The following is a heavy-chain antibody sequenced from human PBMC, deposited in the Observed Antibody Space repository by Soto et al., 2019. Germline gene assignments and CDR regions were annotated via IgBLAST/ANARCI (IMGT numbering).Heavy chain of an antibody. CDR1: GFTFSSYG. V-gene: IGHV3-33*01. Sequence: PGGSLRLSCAASGFTFSSYGMHWVRQAPGKGLEWVAVIWYDGSNKYYADSVKGRFTISRDNSKNTLYLQMNSLRAEDTAVYYCARDYGYSYFDYWGQGTLVTVSS. CDR2: IWYDGSNK. D-gene: IGHD5-18*01. J-gene: IGHJ4*02. CDR3: ARDYGYSYFDY.